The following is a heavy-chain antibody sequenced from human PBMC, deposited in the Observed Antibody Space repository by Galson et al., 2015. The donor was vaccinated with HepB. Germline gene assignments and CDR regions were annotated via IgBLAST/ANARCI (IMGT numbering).Heavy chain of an antibody. J-gene: IGHJ4*02. CDR2: INTYNGNT. CDR3: ARDDYGSFDY. Sequence: SVKVSCKASHYTFTNYNIGWVRQAPGQGLEWMGWINTYNGNTNYAQKFQGRVTMTTDTSTSTAYMDLRSLRSDDTAVYFCARDDYGSFDYWGQGTLVTVSS. CDR1: HYTFTNYN. D-gene: IGHD3-10*01. V-gene: IGHV1-18*04.